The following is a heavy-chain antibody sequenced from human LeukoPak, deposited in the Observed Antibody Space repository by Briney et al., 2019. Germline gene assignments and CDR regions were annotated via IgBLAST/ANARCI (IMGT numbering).Heavy chain of an antibody. CDR2: INHSGST. Sequence: SETLSLTCAVYGGSFSGYYWSWIRQPPGKGLEWIGEINHSGSTNYNPSLKSRVPISVDTSKNQFSLKLSSVTAADTAVYYCARVGLTVTTDYWGQGTLVTVSS. D-gene: IGHD4-17*01. CDR1: GGSFSGYY. V-gene: IGHV4-34*01. CDR3: ARVGLTVTTDY. J-gene: IGHJ4*02.